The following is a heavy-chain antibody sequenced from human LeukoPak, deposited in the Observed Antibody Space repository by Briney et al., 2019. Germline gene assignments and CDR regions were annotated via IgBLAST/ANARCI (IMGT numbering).Heavy chain of an antibody. Sequence: PSETLSLTRTVSGGSISSYYWSWIRQPPGQTLEWIGYIYSSGSTNYNPSLQSRVTMSVDTSMNQFSLRLSSVTAADTAVYYCARFTYTTPPSDVWGKGTTVTVSS. CDR2: IYSSGST. J-gene: IGHJ6*04. D-gene: IGHD3-16*01. CDR3: ARFTYTTPPSDV. V-gene: IGHV4-4*09. CDR1: GGSISSYY.